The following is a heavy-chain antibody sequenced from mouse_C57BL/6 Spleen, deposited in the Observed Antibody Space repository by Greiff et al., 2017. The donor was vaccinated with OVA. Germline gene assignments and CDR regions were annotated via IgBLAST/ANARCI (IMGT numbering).Heavy chain of an antibody. Sequence: EVKVVESGGGLVKPGGSLKLSCAASGFTFSSYAMSWVRQTPEKRLEWVATISDGGSYTYYPDNVTGRFTISRDNAKNNLYLQMSHLKSEDTAMYYCARDEKTGYDYLYYAMDYWGQGTSVTVSS. CDR2: ISDGGSYT. D-gene: IGHD2-4*01. J-gene: IGHJ4*01. V-gene: IGHV5-4*01. CDR3: ARDEKTGYDYLYYAMDY. CDR1: GFTFSSYA.